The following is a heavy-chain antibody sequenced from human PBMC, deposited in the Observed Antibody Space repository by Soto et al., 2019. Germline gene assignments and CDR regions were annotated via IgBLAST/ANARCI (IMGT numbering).Heavy chain of an antibody. J-gene: IGHJ4*02. CDR3: ARDRGSYALDS. D-gene: IGHD1-26*01. CDR2: ISANNGNT. V-gene: IGHV1-18*01. Sequence: QVQLVQSGAEVKKPGASVKVSCKASGYTFASYGISWVRQAPGQGLEWMGWISANNGNTNYAQKLQGRVTMTTDTSTSTAYRELRSLRSDDTAVYYCARDRGSYALDSWGQGTLVTVSS. CDR1: GYTFASYG.